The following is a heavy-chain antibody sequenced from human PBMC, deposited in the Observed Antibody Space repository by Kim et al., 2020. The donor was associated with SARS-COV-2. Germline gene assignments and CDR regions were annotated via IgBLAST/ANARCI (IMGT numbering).Heavy chain of an antibody. J-gene: IGHJ3*02. CDR2: ISWDGGST. V-gene: IGHV3-43*01. CDR1: GFTFDDYT. Sequence: GGSLRLSCAASGFTFDDYTMHWVHQAPGKGLEWVSLISWDGGSTYYADSVKGRFTISRDNSKNSLYLQMNSLRTEDTALYYCAKLPLAPLPPKKSSGYYYGDAFDIWGQGTMVTVSS. CDR3: AKLPLAPLPPKKSSGYYYGDAFDI. D-gene: IGHD3-22*01.